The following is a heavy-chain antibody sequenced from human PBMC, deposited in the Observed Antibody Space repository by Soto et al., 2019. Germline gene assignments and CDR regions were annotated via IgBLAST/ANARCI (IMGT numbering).Heavy chain of an antibody. J-gene: IGHJ4*02. Sequence: PGGSLRLSCAASGFTFSSYAMSWVRQAPGKGLEWVSAISGSGGSTYYADSVKGRFTISRDNSKNTLYLQMNSLRAEDTAVYYCAKATGPKIVGATTTISGTIDYWGQGTLVTVSS. D-gene: IGHD1-26*01. CDR3: AKATGPKIVGATTTISGTIDY. CDR2: ISGSGGST. V-gene: IGHV3-23*01. CDR1: GFTFSSYA.